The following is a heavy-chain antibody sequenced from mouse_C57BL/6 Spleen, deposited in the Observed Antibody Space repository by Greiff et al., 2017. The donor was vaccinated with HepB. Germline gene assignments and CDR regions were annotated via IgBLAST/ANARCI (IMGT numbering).Heavy chain of an antibody. CDR1: GYTFTSYW. J-gene: IGHJ3*01. Sequence: QVQLQQPGAELVRPGSSVKLSCKASGYTFTSYWMHWVKQRPTQGLEWIGNIDPSDSETHYNQKFKDKATLTVDKSSSTAYMQLSSLTSEDSAVYYCARGVYHGNSPWFAYWGQGTLVTVSA. CDR2: IDPSDSET. V-gene: IGHV1-52*01. D-gene: IGHD2-1*01. CDR3: ARGVYHGNSPWFAY.